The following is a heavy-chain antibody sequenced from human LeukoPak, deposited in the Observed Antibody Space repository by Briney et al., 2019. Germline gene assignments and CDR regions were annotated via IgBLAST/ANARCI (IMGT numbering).Heavy chain of an antibody. CDR3: ARLVPERFFQLNPEGYYDY. CDR1: GEPFSGYY. J-gene: IGHJ4*02. V-gene: IGHV4-34*01. Sequence: SETLSLTCVVSGEPFSGYYWGWIRQPPGKGLELIGEINRHGNTDYNPSLKSRVSMSIDTSKNQFSLKLISVTAADTAVYYCARLVPERFFQLNPEGYYDYWGQGTLVTVSS. CDR2: INRHGNT. D-gene: IGHD3-3*01.